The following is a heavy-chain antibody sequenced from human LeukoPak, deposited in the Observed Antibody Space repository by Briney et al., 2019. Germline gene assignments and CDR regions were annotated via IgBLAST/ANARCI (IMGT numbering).Heavy chain of an antibody. CDR1: GFTFSSYW. Sequence: GGSLRLPCAASGFTFSSYWTHWVRQPPGKGLEWVSAINGNGDRTYYADSVKGRVTISRDNSKNTLYLQMNSLRAEDTAVYYCAKWFAQGGSGRYIDYWGQGTLITVSS. V-gene: IGHV3-23*01. CDR3: AKWFAQGGSGRYIDY. CDR2: INGNGDRT. J-gene: IGHJ4*02. D-gene: IGHD3-10*01.